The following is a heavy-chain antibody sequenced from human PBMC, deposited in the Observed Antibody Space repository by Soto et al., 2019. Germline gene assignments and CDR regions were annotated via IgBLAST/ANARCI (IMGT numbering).Heavy chain of an antibody. D-gene: IGHD6-6*01. V-gene: IGHV3-74*01. J-gene: IGHJ5*02. CDR1: GFTFSSYW. CDR3: ARDSSSSAPGNWFDP. Sequence: GGSLRLSCAASGFTFSSYWMHWVRQAPGKGLVWVSRINSDGSSTSYADSVKGRFTISRDNAKNTLYLQMNSLRAEDTAVYYCARDSSSSAPGNWFDPWGQGTLVTVSS. CDR2: INSDGSST.